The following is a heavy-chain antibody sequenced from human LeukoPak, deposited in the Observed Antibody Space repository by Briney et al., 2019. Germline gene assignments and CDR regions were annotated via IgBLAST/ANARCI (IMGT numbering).Heavy chain of an antibody. CDR3: AKGPTIFGVEDAFDI. CDR2: ISSSSSYI. V-gene: IGHV3-21*04. CDR1: GFTFSSYS. Sequence: GGSRRLSCAASGFTFSSYSMNWVRQAPGKGLEWVSSISSSSSYIYYADSVKGRFTISRDNAKNSLYLQMNSLRAEDTAVYYCAKGPTIFGVEDAFDIWGQGTMVTVSS. J-gene: IGHJ3*02. D-gene: IGHD3-3*01.